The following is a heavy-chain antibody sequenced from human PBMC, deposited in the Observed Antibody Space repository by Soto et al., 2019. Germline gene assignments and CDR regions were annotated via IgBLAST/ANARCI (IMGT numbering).Heavy chain of an antibody. CDR3: ARDLPGTITPFWRDYYMDV. Sequence: SVKVSCKASGGTFSSYTISWVRQAPGQGLEWMGRIIPILGIANYAQKFQGRVTITADKSTSTAYMELSSLRSEDTAVYYCARDLPGTITPFWRDYYMDVWGKGTTVTVSS. CDR1: GGTFSSYT. CDR2: IIPILGIA. D-gene: IGHD1-1*01. V-gene: IGHV1-69*04. J-gene: IGHJ6*03.